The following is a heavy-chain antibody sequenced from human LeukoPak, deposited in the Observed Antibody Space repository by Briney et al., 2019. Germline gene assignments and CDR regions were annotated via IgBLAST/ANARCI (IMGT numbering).Heavy chain of an antibody. D-gene: IGHD6-13*01. Sequence: ASVKVSCKASGYTFPNYGISWVRQAAGQGLEWMGWISTYSGNTNYVQKLQGRVTMTTDTSTNTAYMELRSLRSDDTAVYYCARGRAAADDFDYWGQGTLVTVSS. CDR1: GYTFPNYG. V-gene: IGHV1-18*04. CDR3: ARGRAAADDFDY. CDR2: ISTYSGNT. J-gene: IGHJ4*02.